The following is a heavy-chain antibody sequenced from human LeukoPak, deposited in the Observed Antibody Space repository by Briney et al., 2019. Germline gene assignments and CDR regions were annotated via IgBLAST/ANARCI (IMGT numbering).Heavy chain of an antibody. CDR3: ARDAREVLLWFGEFFP. D-gene: IGHD3-10*01. V-gene: IGHV1-18*04. Sequence: ASVKVSCKASGYTFTSYGISWVRQAPGQGLEWMGWISGYNGNTKYAQKLQGRLTMTTDTSTSTAYMELRSLRSDDTAVYYCARDAREVLLWFGEFFPWGQGTLVTVSS. CDR2: ISGYNGNT. J-gene: IGHJ5*02. CDR1: GYTFTSYG.